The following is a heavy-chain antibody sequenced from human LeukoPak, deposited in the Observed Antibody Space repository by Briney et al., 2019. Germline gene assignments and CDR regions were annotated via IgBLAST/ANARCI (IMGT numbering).Heavy chain of an antibody. Sequence: GGSLRLSCAASGFTFSSYGMHWVRQAPGKGLEWVAVISYDGSNKYYADSVKGRFTISRDNSKNTLYLQMNSLRAEDTAVYYCANLAARRDAFDIWGQGTMVTVSS. CDR1: GFTFSSYG. D-gene: IGHD6-13*01. CDR2: ISYDGSNK. CDR3: ANLAARRDAFDI. V-gene: IGHV3-30*18. J-gene: IGHJ3*02.